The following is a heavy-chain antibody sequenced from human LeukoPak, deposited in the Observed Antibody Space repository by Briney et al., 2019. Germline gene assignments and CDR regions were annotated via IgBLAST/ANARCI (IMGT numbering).Heavy chain of an antibody. Sequence: SETLSLTCTVSGGSISSYYWSWIRQPAGKRLEWIGRVYTSGSTNYNPSLKSRVTMSVDTSKNQFSLKLSPVTAADTAVYYCARGPTWQWLVYFDYWGQGTLVTVSS. CDR1: GGSISSYY. J-gene: IGHJ4*02. V-gene: IGHV4-4*07. D-gene: IGHD6-19*01. CDR3: ARGPTWQWLVYFDY. CDR2: VYTSGST.